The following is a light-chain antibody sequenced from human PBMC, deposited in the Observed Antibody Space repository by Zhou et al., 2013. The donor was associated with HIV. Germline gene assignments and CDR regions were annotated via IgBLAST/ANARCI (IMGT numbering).Light chain of an antibody. Sequence: EIVLTQSPGTLSLSPGERATLSCRASQSVSSSYLAWYQQKPGLAPRLLIYDTSNRATGIPARFSGSGSGTDYTLTISSLEPEDFAVYYCQQRRHWPITFGQGTRLEIK. CDR3: QQRRHWPIT. CDR1: QSVSSSY. V-gene: IGKV3D-20*02. CDR2: DTS. J-gene: IGKJ5*01.